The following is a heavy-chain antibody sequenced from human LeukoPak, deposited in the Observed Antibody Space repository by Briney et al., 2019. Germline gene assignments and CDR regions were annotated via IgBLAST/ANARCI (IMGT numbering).Heavy chain of an antibody. CDR3: ARTDSGYGGYYFDY. CDR1: GGSVSSNDYY. D-gene: IGHD3-10*01. J-gene: IGHJ4*02. CDR2: IYYSGST. V-gene: IGHV4-61*05. Sequence: TASETLSLTCTISGGSVSSNDYYWGWIRQPPGRGLEWIGYIYYSGSTNYNPSLKSRVTISVDTSKNQFSLKLSSVTAADTAVYYCARTDSGYGGYYFDYWGQGTLVTVSS.